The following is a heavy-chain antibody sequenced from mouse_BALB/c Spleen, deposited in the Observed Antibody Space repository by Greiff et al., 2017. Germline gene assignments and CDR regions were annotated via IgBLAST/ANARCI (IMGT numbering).Heavy chain of an antibody. D-gene: IGHD1-2*01. Sequence: EVQLQESGPGLVKPSQSLSLTCTVTGYSITSDYAWNWIRQFPGNKLEWMGYISYSGSTSYNPSLKSRISITRDTSKNQFFLQLNSVTTEDTATYYCARDYGYYWGLGTTLTVSS. CDR3: ARDYGYY. CDR1: GYSITSDYA. CDR2: ISYSGST. V-gene: IGHV3-2*02. J-gene: IGHJ2*01.